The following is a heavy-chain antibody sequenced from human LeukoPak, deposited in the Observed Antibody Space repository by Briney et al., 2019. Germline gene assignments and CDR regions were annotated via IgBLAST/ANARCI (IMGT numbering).Heavy chain of an antibody. CDR1: GGSFSGYY. Sequence: SETLSLTCAVYGGSFSGYYWSWIRQPPGKGLEWIGEINHSGSTNYNPSLKSRVTISVDTSKNQFSLELSSVTAADTAVYYCARVSGYGDYWGQGTLVTVSS. CDR2: INHSGST. V-gene: IGHV4-34*01. J-gene: IGHJ4*02. CDR3: ARVSGYGDY. D-gene: IGHD3-22*01.